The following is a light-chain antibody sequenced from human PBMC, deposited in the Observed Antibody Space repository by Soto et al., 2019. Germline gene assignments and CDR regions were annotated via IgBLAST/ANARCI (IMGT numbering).Light chain of an antibody. CDR2: GNR. J-gene: IGLJ3*02. CDR3: QAYDYSLTASV. Sequence: QSVLTQPTSVSGAPGQRVTLSCTGNSSNLGAGYDVHWYKQVPGAAPKLVIFGNRNRPSGAPERFSGSKSGTSASLAITGLQAEDEADYYCQAYDYSLTASVFGGGTKLTVL. V-gene: IGLV1-40*01. CDR1: SSNLGAGYD.